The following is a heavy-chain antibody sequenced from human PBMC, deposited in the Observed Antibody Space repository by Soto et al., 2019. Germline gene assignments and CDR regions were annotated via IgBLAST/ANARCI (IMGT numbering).Heavy chain of an antibody. Sequence: QIQLVQSGPELKKPGASVKVSCKASGYTFTSYGISWVRQAHGQGLEWMGRINANNGATDLGQRFQGRLTMSIDASTETVYMDLRNLTTDDPGLYYCSRFGAYGSHWGQGTQITVSS. CDR2: INANNGAT. D-gene: IGHD1-26*01. CDR1: GYTFTSYG. J-gene: IGHJ4*02. CDR3: SRFGAYGSH. V-gene: IGHV1-18*04.